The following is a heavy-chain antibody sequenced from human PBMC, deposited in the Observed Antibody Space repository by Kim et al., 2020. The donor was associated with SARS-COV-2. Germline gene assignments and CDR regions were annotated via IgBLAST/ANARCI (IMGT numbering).Heavy chain of an antibody. V-gene: IGHV3-23*01. CDR2: VSGSGNST. J-gene: IGHJ3*01. D-gene: IGHD2-2*02. CDR3: AQGPYCTGTHCYTVGAF. Sequence: GGSLRLSCAASGFIFSSYAMSWVRQAPGKGLEWVSAVSGSGNSTYYAVSVKGRFAISRDNSKNTLYLQMNSLRAEDTAVYYCAQGPYCTGTHCYTVGAF. CDR1: GFIFSSYA.